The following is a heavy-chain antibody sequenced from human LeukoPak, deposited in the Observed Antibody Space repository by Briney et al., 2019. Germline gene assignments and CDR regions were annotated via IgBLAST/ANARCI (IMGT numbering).Heavy chain of an antibody. CDR3: TRGWSSAGAFDI. D-gene: IGHD6-19*01. Sequence: PSETLSLTCTVSGGSINTGGYPWTWIRQPAGKGLEWIGRIYFSGNTDQNPSLKSRVTVSMDSSKNQFFLEMKSVTAADTAVYYCTRGWSSAGAFDIWGQGTMVTVSS. J-gene: IGHJ3*02. CDR1: GGSINTGGYP. CDR2: IYFSGNT. V-gene: IGHV4-61*02.